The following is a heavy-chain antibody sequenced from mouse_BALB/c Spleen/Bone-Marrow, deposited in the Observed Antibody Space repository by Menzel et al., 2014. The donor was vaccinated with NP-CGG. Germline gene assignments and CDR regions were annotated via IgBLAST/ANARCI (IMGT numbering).Heavy chain of an antibody. D-gene: IGHD1-1*01. CDR3: TRGGSSPYYFDY. Sequence: QVQLQQSGAELVRPGASVKLSCKASGYTFTSYWINWVKQRPGQGLEWIGNIYPSDSYTNYNQKFKDKATLTVDKSSTTAYMQLSSPTSEDSAVYYCTRGGSSPYYFDYWGQGTTPTVSS. V-gene: IGHV1-69*02. CDR2: IYPSDSYT. CDR1: GYTFTSYW. J-gene: IGHJ2*01.